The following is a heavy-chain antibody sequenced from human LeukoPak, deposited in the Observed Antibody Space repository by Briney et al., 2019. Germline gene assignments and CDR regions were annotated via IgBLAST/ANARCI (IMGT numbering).Heavy chain of an antibody. V-gene: IGHV1-8*01. Sequence: ASVKVSCKASGYTFTSYDINWVRQATGQGLEWMGWMNPNSGNTGYAQKFQGRVTMTRNTSISTAYMELSSMRSEDTAVYYCARIGLSGRVGAGGGPDIWGQGTMVTVSS. CDR3: ARIGLSGRVGAGGGPDI. CDR2: MNPNSGNT. J-gene: IGHJ3*02. D-gene: IGHD1-26*01. CDR1: GYTFTSYD.